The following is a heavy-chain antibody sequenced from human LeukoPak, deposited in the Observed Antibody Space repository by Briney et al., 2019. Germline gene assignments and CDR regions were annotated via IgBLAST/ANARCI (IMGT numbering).Heavy chain of an antibody. V-gene: IGHV4-59*01. J-gene: IGHJ4*02. D-gene: IGHD3-10*01. CDR1: GVSFSGYA. CDR2: FSYNRRST. Sequence: PSESLSLSCTASGVSFSGYARSWVRQPPGEXXXXXDNFSYNRRSTNHTPSLKSRLPISVDTSKHHFSLKLSSVTAADTAMYYCARDPPGSGRYLDYWGQGTLVTVSS. CDR3: ARDPPGSGRYLDY.